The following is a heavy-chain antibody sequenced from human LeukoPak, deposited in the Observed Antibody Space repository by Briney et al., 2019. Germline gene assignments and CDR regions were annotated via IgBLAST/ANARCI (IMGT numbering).Heavy chain of an antibody. CDR1: GFTFSSYW. CDR3: ARGYDSGSYRLHSY. V-gene: IGHV3-30-3*01. D-gene: IGHD1-26*01. J-gene: IGHJ4*02. Sequence: PGGSLRLSCAASGFTFSSYWMTWVRQAPGKGLEWVAVISYDGSNKYYADSVKGRFTISRDNSKNTLYLQMNSLRAEDTAVYYCARGYDSGSYRLHSYWGQGTLVTVSS. CDR2: ISYDGSNK.